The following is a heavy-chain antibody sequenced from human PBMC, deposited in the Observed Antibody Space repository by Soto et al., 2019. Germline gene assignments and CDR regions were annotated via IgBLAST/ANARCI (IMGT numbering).Heavy chain of an antibody. Sequence: SETLSLTCTVSGGSISSGGYYWSWIRQHPGKGLEWIGYIYYSGSTYYNPSLKSRVTISVDTSKNQFSLKLSSVTAADTAVYYCAREESEYYYGSGSYYYWGQGTLVTVSS. J-gene: IGHJ4*02. V-gene: IGHV4-31*03. CDR2: IYYSGST. D-gene: IGHD3-10*01. CDR3: AREESEYYYGSGSYYY. CDR1: GGSISSGGYY.